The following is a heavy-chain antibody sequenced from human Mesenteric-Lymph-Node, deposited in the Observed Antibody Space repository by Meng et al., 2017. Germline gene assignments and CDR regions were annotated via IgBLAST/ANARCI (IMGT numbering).Heavy chain of an antibody. Sequence: SETLSLTCTVSGGSISSGGYYWSWIRQHPGKGLEWIGYIYYSGSTYYNPSLKSRVTISVDTSKNQFSLKLSSVTAADTAVYYCARSIPRNYYGNAFDIWGQGTMVTVSS. CDR3: ARSIPRNYYGNAFDI. V-gene: IGHV4-31*03. D-gene: IGHD3-22*01. CDR1: GGSISSGGYY. CDR2: IYYSGST. J-gene: IGHJ3*02.